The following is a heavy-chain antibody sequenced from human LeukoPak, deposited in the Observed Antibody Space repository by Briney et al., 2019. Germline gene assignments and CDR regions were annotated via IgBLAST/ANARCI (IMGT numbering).Heavy chain of an antibody. CDR1: GGSISSYY. CDR2: IYYSGST. V-gene: IGHV4-59*01. Sequence: SETLSLTCTVSGGSISSYYWSWIRQPPGKGLEWIGYIYYSGSTNYNPSLKSRVTISVDTSKNQFSLKLSSVTAADTAVYYCARGGVAARKSPFDYWGQGTLVTVSS. D-gene: IGHD6-13*01. J-gene: IGHJ4*02. CDR3: ARGGVAARKSPFDY.